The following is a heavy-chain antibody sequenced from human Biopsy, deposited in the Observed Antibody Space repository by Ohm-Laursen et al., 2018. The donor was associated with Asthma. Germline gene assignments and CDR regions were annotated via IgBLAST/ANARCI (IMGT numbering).Heavy chain of an antibody. CDR3: VRAQDYYDSRGYYRSFDY. Sequence: SDTLSLTCTVSYGSITSGGYYWTWIRQHPGKGLEWIGFIYYSGSTYYNPSLKSRVSISIDTSKNQFSLKLSSVTAADTAVYYCVRAQDYYDSRGYYRSFDYWGQGTLVTVSS. V-gene: IGHV4-31*03. D-gene: IGHD3-22*01. J-gene: IGHJ4*02. CDR1: YGSITSGGYY. CDR2: IYYSGST.